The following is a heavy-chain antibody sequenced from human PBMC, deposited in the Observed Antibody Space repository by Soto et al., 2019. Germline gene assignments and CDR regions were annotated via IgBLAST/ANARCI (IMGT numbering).Heavy chain of an antibody. Sequence: EAQLLESGGGLVQPGGSLRLSCTTSRFSLNTYGMTWVRRAPGKGLEWVSTLSASGSGSYYAESVKGRFTVSRDNSKNTMYLQMNSLRDEDTAVYYCAKNSYGDSWNFGLDVWGQGTTVTVS. J-gene: IGHJ6*02. CDR3: AKNSYGDSWNFGLDV. D-gene: IGHD4-17*01. V-gene: IGHV3-23*01. CDR1: RFSLNTYG. CDR2: LSASGSGS.